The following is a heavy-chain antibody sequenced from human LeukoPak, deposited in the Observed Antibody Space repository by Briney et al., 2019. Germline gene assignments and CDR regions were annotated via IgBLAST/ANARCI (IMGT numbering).Heavy chain of an antibody. Sequence: GGSLRLSCAASGFTFSYSAMSWVRQAPGKGLEWVSAISGSGSSTYYADSVKGRFSISRDNSKNTLFLQMNSLRPEDTAVYYCATHDYAGNYRFVYWGPETLVTVSS. CDR2: ISGSGSST. CDR3: ATHDYAGNYRFVY. CDR1: GFTFSYSA. J-gene: IGHJ4*02. V-gene: IGHV3-23*01. D-gene: IGHD4-23*01.